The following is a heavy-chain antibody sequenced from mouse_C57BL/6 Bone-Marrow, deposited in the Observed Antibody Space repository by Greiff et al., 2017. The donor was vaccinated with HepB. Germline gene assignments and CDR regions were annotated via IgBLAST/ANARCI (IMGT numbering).Heavy chain of an antibody. J-gene: IGHJ2*01. Sequence: QVQLQQSGPELVKPGASVKISCKASGYAFSSSWMNWVKQRPGKGLEWIGRMYPGDGDTNYNGKFKGKATLTADKSSSTAYMQLSSLTSEDSAVYFCAIRYSCPYSFDYWGQGTTLTVSS. D-gene: IGHD1-2*01. CDR1: GYAFSSSW. V-gene: IGHV1-82*01. CDR3: AIRYSCPYSFDY. CDR2: MYPGDGDT.